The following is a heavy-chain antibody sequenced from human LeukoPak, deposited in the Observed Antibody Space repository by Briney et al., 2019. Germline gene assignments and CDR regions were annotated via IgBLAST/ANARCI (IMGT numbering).Heavy chain of an antibody. CDR3: VRHLGPAQIHSYFGY. CDR1: GGSISSSSYY. J-gene: IGHJ4*02. CDR2: FYYSGST. V-gene: IGHV4-39*01. Sequence: PSETLSLTCTVSGGSISSSSYYWGWIRQPPGKGLEWIGTFYYSGSTYYNSSLKSRATISVDTSKNQFSLKLRSVTPADTAVYYCVRHLGPAQIHSYFGYWGQGTLVTVSS. D-gene: IGHD2-2*01.